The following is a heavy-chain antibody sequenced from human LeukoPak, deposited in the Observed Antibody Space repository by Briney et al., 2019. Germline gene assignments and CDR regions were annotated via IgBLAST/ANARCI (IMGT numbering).Heavy chain of an antibody. CDR3: ARRSQAGGTGIGY. CDR2: MNPNSGNT. J-gene: IGHJ4*02. V-gene: IGHV1-8*01. D-gene: IGHD6-19*01. CDR1: GYTFTSYD. Sequence: ASVKVSCKASGYTFTSYDIHWVRQATGQGLEWMGWMNPNSGNTGYALKFQGRVTMTRNTSISTAYMELSSLRSEDTAVYYCARRSQAGGTGIGYWGQGTLVTVSS.